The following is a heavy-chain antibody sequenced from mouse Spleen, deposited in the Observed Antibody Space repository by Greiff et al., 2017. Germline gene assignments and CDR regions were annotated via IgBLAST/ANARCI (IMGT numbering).Heavy chain of an antibody. CDR3: YYGNHYFDY. CDR1: GYTFTDYE. J-gene: IGHJ2*01. CDR2: IDPETGGT. D-gene: IGHD2-1*01. V-gene: IGHV1-15*01. Sequence: QVQLQQSGAELVRPGASVTLSCKASGYTFTDYEMHWVKQTPVHGLEWIGAIDPETGGTAYNQKFKGKATLTADKSSSTAYMELRSLTSEDSAVYYCYYGNHYFDYWGQGTTLTVSS.